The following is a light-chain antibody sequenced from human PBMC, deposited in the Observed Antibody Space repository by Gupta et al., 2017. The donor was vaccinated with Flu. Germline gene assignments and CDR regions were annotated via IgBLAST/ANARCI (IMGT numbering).Light chain of an antibody. J-gene: IGLJ1*01. CDR3: SSYTSNNALYV. CDR2: EVS. V-gene: IGLV2-14*01. CDR1: SSDIGSYNN. Sequence: QSALTQPASVSGSPGQSITISCTGTSSDIGSYNNVSWYQQHPGKAPQLMIYEVSNRPSGVSNRFSGSKSGNTASLTIAGLQAEDEADYYCSSYTSNNALYVFGTGTKVTVL.